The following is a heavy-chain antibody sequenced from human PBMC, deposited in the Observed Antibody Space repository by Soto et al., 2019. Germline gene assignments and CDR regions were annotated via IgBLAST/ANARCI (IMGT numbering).Heavy chain of an antibody. D-gene: IGHD3-10*01. CDR3: ARPPVRGVITDFDY. CDR1: GFTFSSYS. Sequence: PGGSLRLSCAASGFTFSSYSMNWVRQAPGKGLEWVSSISSSSSYIYYADSVKGRFTISRDNAKNSLYLQMNSLRAEDTAVYYCARPPVRGVITDFDYCGQGALGTVPS. CDR2: ISSSSSYI. V-gene: IGHV3-21*01. J-gene: IGHJ4*02.